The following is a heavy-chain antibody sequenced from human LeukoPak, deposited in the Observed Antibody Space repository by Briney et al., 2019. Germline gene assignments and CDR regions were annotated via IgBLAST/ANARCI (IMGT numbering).Heavy chain of an antibody. Sequence: SETLSLTCTVSGGSLSTYYWSWIRQPAGKGLEWIGRIHTSGSTLYVPSLKSRVTLSLDTSKNQFSLKLSSVTAADTSMYFCARGPAMGATFFEKWGQGILVTVSS. D-gene: IGHD1-26*01. CDR3: ARGPAMGATFFEK. CDR2: IHTSGST. CDR1: GGSLSTYY. V-gene: IGHV4-4*07. J-gene: IGHJ4*02.